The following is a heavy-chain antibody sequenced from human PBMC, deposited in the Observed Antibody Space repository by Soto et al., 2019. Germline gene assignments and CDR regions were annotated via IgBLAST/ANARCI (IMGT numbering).Heavy chain of an antibody. J-gene: IGHJ4*02. CDR1: GGTISSWY. CDR2: IYYSGST. Sequence: SETLSLTCTVSGGTISSWYWSWIRQPPGKGLEWIGYIYYSGSTNCNPSLKSRVTISVDTSKNQFSLRLSSVTAADTAVYYCARRYGSAIDYWGQGTLVTVSS. D-gene: IGHD1-26*01. CDR3: ARRYGSAIDY. V-gene: IGHV4-59*08.